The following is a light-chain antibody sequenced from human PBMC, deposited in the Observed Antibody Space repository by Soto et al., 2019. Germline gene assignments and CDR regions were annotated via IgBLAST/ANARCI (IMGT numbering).Light chain of an antibody. CDR1: QSVSSY. V-gene: IGKV3-11*01. CDR2: DAS. J-gene: IGKJ4*01. CDR3: QQRSNWPLT. Sequence: EIVLTQSPATLSLSPGERATLSCRARQSVSSYLAWYQQKPGQAPRLLIYDASDRATDIPARFSGSWSGTDVTLTISSLEPEDFAVYYCQQRSNWPLTFGGWTKVEV.